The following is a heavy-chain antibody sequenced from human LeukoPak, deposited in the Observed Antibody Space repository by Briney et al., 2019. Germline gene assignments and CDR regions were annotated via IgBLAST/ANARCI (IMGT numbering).Heavy chain of an antibody. J-gene: IGHJ3*02. CDR3: ARSDSSGYYYVSSAFDI. V-gene: IGHV1-46*01. D-gene: IGHD3-22*01. CDR2: INPSGGFT. Sequence: ASVKVSCKASGYSFSTHWMHWVRQAPGQGLEWMGIINPSGGFTSYAQKLQGRVTVTRDMSTSTVYMELSNLRSEDTAVYYCARSDSSGYYYVSSAFDIWGQGTMVTVSS. CDR1: GYSFSTHW.